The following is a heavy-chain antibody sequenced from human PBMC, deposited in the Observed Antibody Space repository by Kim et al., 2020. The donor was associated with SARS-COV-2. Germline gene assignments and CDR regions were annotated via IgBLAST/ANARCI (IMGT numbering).Heavy chain of an antibody. J-gene: IGHJ6*03. Sequence: SGDNTYYTDSMKGRFPISRDNSRNPVYLQMNSLSAEDTAVYYCAKRMDIWGKGTTVIVSS. V-gene: IGHV3-23*01. CDR2: SGDNT. CDR3: AKRMDI.